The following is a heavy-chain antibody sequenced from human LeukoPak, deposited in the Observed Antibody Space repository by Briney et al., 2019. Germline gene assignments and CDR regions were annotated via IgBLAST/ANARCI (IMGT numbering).Heavy chain of an antibody. CDR3: PFYRGRAPYYYYYMDV. CDR2: IYHSGST. D-gene: IGHD3-10*01. V-gene: IGHV4-38-2*02. CDR1: GYSISSGYY. J-gene: IGHJ6*03. Sequence: SETLSLTCTVSGYSISSGYYWGWIRQPPGKGLEWIGSIYHSGSTYYNPSLKSRVTISVDTSKNQFSLKLSSVTAADTAVYYCPFYRGRAPYYYYYMDVWGKGTTVTVPS.